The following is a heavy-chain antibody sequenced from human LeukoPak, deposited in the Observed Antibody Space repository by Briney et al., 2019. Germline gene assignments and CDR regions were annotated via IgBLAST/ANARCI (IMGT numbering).Heavy chain of an antibody. J-gene: IGHJ3*02. CDR1: GGSISSNGYY. D-gene: IGHD4/OR15-4a*01. CDR2: MFYSGST. CDR3: ASSSLTAFDAFDI. Sequence: SETLSLTCTVSGGSISSNGYYWGWIRQPPGKGLEWIASMFYSGSTYHNPSLKSRATISADTPRNHFSLKLNSVTAADTAVYYCASSSLTAFDAFDIWGQGQWSPSLQ. V-gene: IGHV4-39*02.